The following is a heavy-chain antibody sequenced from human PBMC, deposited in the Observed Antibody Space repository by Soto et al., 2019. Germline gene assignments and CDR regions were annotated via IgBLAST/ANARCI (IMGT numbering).Heavy chain of an antibody. Sequence: QITLKESGPTLVKPTQTLTLTCTFSGFSLSTSGVGVGWIRQPPGKALEWLALFYWDDDKRYSPSLKSRLTITKHTSKNQVVLTINVIDPVDTATYYCAPRPDILTGYAGDYFASRVQGTLVTVSS. CDR1: GFSLSTSGVG. CDR2: FYWDDDK. CDR3: APRPDILTGYAGDYFAS. V-gene: IGHV2-5*02. D-gene: IGHD3-9*01. J-gene: IGHJ4*02.